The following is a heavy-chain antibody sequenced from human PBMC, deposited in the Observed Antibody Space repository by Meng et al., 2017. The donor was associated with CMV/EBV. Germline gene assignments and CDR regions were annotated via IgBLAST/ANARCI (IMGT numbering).Heavy chain of an antibody. J-gene: IGHJ6*02. CDR1: GGTFSSYA. V-gene: IGHV1-69*05. Sequence: SVKVSCKASGGTFSSYAISWVRQAPGQGLEWMVGIIPIFGTANYAQKFQGRVTITTDESTSTAYMELSSLRSEDTAVYYCARDKSSAAGTGYYYYGMDVWGQGTTVTVSS. D-gene: IGHD6-13*01. CDR2: IIPIFGTA. CDR3: ARDKSSAAGTGYYYYGMDV.